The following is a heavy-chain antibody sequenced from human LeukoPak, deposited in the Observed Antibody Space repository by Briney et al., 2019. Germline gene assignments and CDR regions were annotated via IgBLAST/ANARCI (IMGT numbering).Heavy chain of an antibody. J-gene: IGHJ4*02. D-gene: IGHD2-2*01. CDR2: IIPILGIA. V-gene: IGHV1-69*04. CDR1: GGTFSSYA. CDR3: ARDLGYCSSTSCPPDY. Sequence: SVKVSCKASGGTFSSYAISWVRQARGQGLEWMGRIIPILGIANYAQKFQGRVTITADKSTSTAYMELSSLRSEDTAVYYCARDLGYCSSTSCPPDYWGQGTLVTVSS.